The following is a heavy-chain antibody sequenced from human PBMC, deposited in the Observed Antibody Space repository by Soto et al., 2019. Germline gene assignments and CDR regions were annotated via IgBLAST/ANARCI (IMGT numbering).Heavy chain of an antibody. J-gene: IGHJ6*02. D-gene: IGHD3-9*01. CDR3: ARDVTDYVLDV. Sequence: QMQLVESGGGVVQPGNSLRLSCAAPGFILSNYVMHWVRQAPGKGLEWVALISYDGRYIYYADSVKGRFAISRDNSKKTVELLMNSLRREDTAVYYCARDVTDYVLDVWGQGTTVNVSS. V-gene: IGHV3-30*03. CDR1: GFILSNYV. CDR2: ISYDGRYI.